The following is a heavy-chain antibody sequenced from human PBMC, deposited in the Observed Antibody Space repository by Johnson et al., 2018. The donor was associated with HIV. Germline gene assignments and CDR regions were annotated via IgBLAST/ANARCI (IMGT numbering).Heavy chain of an antibody. CDR3: ARPGYYDSSGLDAFDI. CDR1: GFPFSSYS. CDR2: IKQDGSEK. Sequence: VLLLESGGGLIQPGGSLRLSCAASGFPFSSYSMNWVRQAPGKGLEWVANIKQDGSEKYYVDSVKGRFTISRDNAKNSLYLQMNSLRAEDTAVYYCARPGYYDSSGLDAFDIWGQGTMVTVSS. D-gene: IGHD3-22*01. J-gene: IGHJ3*02. V-gene: IGHV3-7*01.